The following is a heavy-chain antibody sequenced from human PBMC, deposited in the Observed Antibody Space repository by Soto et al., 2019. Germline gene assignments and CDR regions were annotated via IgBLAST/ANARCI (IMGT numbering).Heavy chain of an antibody. CDR1: GYTFTSYA. CDR3: ARGYYDFWSGHDAGYFDY. J-gene: IGHJ4*02. V-gene: IGHV1-3*01. Sequence: ASVKVSCKASGYTFTSYAMHWVRQAPGQRLEWMGWINAGNGNTKYSQKFQGRVTITRDTSASTAYMELSSLRSEDTAVYYFARGYYDFWSGHDAGYFDYWGQGTLVTVSS. CDR2: INAGNGNT. D-gene: IGHD3-3*01.